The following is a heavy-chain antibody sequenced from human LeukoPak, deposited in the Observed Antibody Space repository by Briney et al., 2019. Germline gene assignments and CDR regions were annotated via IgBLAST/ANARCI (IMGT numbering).Heavy chain of an antibody. CDR3: ARCSGGSCSYYFDY. CDR1: GFTVISNY. Sequence: GGSLRLSCAASGFTVISNYMSWVRQAPGKGLEWVSVIYSGGSTYYADSVKGRFTISRDNSKNTLYLQMNSLRAEDTAVYYCARCSGGSCSYYFDYWGQGTLVTVSS. D-gene: IGHD2-15*01. V-gene: IGHV3-53*01. CDR2: IYSGGST. J-gene: IGHJ4*02.